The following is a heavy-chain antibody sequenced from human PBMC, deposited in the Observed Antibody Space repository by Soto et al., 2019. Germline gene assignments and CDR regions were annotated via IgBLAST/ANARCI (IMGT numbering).Heavy chain of an antibody. CDR1: GGTFSTSA. J-gene: IGHJ6*02. Sequence: SVKVSCKASGGTFSTSAISWVRQAPGEGLEWVGGIMPIFATPDYAQKFQGRVTISADESTATAYLELTSLTTDDTAVYYCARDKDRQQLGGNYYYILDVWG. CDR3: ARDKDRQQLGGNYYYILDV. D-gene: IGHD3-3*02. CDR2: IMPIFATP. V-gene: IGHV1-69*13.